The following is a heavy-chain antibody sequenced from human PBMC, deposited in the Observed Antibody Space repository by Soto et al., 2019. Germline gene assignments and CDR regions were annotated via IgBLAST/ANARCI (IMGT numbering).Heavy chain of an antibody. CDR1: GFTFRSYV. Sequence: QVQLVESGGGVVQPGTSLRVSCVGSGFTFRSYVIHWVRQAPGKGLEWVALTSYDGSNKYYGDSVRCRFTISRDNSRNTVDLQMDSLRVEDTALYYCARWGTTGGLDVCGQGTLVSVSS. CDR3: ARWGTTGGLDV. V-gene: IGHV3-30*19. D-gene: IGHD3-16*01. CDR2: TSYDGSNK. J-gene: IGHJ1*01.